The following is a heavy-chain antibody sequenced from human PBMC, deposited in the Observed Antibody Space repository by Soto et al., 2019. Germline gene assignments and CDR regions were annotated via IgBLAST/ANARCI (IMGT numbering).Heavy chain of an antibody. D-gene: IGHD1-26*01. CDR3: ARAGRGYSGSYWRAGPGLAEYFQH. Sequence: QVQLVQSGAEVKKPGASVKVSCKASGYTFTSYGISWVRQAPGQGLEWMGWISAYNGNTNYAQKLQGRVTMTTDTSTRTAYMELRSLGSDDTAVYYCARAGRGYSGSYWRAGPGLAEYFQHWGQGTLVTVSS. CDR1: GYTFTSYG. J-gene: IGHJ1*01. V-gene: IGHV1-18*04. CDR2: ISAYNGNT.